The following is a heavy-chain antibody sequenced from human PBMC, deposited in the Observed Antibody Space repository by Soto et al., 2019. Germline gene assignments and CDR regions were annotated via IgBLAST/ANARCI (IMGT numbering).Heavy chain of an antibody. CDR1: GYSFTSYW. CDR3: ARSSITGTTDFDY. D-gene: IGHD1-7*01. CDR2: IYPGDSDT. Sequence: GSLRLSCKGSGYSFTSYWIGWVRQMPGKGLEWMGIIYPGDSDTRYSPSFQGQVTISADKSISTAYLQWSSLKASDTAMYYCARSSITGTTDFDYWGQGTLVTVSS. V-gene: IGHV5-51*01. J-gene: IGHJ4*02.